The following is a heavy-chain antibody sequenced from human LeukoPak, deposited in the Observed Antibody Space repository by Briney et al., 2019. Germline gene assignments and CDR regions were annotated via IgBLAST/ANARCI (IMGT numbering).Heavy chain of an antibody. CDR2: IYHSGST. CDR3: ARGPIRGVIPFNFDY. V-gene: IGHV4-4*02. J-gene: IGHJ4*02. CDR1: GGSISSSNW. Sequence: SGTLSLTCAVSGGSISSSNWWSWVRQPPGQGLEWIGEIYHSGSTYYNPSLKSRVTISVDTSKNQFSLKLSSVTAADTAVYYCARGPIRGVIPFNFDYWGQGTLVTVSS. D-gene: IGHD3-10*01.